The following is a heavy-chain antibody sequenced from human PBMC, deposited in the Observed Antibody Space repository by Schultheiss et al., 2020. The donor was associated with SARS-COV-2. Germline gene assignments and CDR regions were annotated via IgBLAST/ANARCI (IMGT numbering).Heavy chain of an antibody. CDR1: GFTFSSSW. J-gene: IGHJ4*02. D-gene: IGHD3-22*01. CDR3: ATHTPYYDRPPSTFDY. CDR2: IKQDGSEK. Sequence: GGSLRLSCAASGFTFSSSWMHWVCQAPEKGLEWVADIKQDGSEKYYVDSVKGRFTISRDNAKNSLYLQMNSLRAEDTAVYYCATHTPYYDRPPSTFDYWGQGTLVTVSS. V-gene: IGHV3-7*03.